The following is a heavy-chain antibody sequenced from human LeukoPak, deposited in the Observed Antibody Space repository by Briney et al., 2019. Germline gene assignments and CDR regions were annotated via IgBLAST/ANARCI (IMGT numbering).Heavy chain of an antibody. Sequence: GGSLRLSCAASGFTFSSYWMSWVRQAPGKGLEWVSSISSSSSYIYYADSVKGRFTISRDNAKNSLYLQMNSLRAEDTAVYYCARGTLTGYSSSWVDAFDIWGQGTMVTVSS. D-gene: IGHD6-13*01. CDR2: ISSSSSYI. CDR1: GFTFSSYW. J-gene: IGHJ3*02. CDR3: ARGTLTGYSSSWVDAFDI. V-gene: IGHV3-21*01.